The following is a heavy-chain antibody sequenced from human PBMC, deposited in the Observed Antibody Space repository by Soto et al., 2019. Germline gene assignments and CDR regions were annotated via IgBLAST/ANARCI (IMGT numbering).Heavy chain of an antibody. Sequence: GGSLRLSCAASAFKFSSYGMHRVRQAPGKGLEWVAVISYDGSNRYYAYFVKGRFTISRDNSKDTLYLQMNSLRAEATAVYYRAKWHCNSTSCYPAYYYYYGMDVWGQGTTVTVAS. V-gene: IGHV3-30*18. CDR1: AFKFSSYG. D-gene: IGHD2-2*01. CDR2: ISYDGSNR. J-gene: IGHJ6*02. CDR3: AKWHCNSTSCYPAYYYYYGMDV.